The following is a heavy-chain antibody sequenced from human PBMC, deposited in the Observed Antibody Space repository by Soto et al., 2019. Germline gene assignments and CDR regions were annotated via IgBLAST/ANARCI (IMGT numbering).Heavy chain of an antibody. J-gene: IGHJ4*02. CDR3: AKEQGGYRSVLDY. D-gene: IGHD5-12*01. CDR2: ISYDGVNK. CDR1: GFTFSTYG. Sequence: GGYLRLSCTASGFTFSTYGMHWVRQAPGKGLEWVAVISYDGVNKYYADSVKGRSTISRDSAKNTLYLQMNSLRAEDTAIYYCAKEQGGYRSVLDYWGQGTLVTVSS. V-gene: IGHV3-30*18.